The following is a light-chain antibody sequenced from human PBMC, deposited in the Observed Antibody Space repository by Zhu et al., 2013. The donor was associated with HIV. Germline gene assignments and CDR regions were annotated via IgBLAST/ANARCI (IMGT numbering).Light chain of an antibody. CDR2: WAS. V-gene: IGKV4-1*01. CDR1: QSVLYSSNNKNY. Sequence: DIVMTQSPDSLAVSLGERATINCKSSQSVLYSSNNKNYLAWYQQKPGQPPKLLIYWASTRESGVPDRFSGSGSGTDFTFTISSLQPEDIATYYCQQYDNLPLFTFG. CDR3: QQYDNLPLFT. J-gene: IGKJ3*01.